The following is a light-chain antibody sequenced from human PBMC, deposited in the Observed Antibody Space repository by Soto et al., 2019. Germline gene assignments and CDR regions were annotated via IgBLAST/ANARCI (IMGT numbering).Light chain of an antibody. Sequence: QSVLTQPASVSGSPGQSITISCTGTSSDVGSYNFVAWYQQYPDKDPKLMIYEGTKRPSGVSNRFSGSKSGNTASLTISGLQAEDEADYYCFSYAGSTYVFGTGTKVTVL. J-gene: IGLJ1*01. V-gene: IGLV2-23*01. CDR3: FSYAGSTYV. CDR2: EGT. CDR1: SSDVGSYNF.